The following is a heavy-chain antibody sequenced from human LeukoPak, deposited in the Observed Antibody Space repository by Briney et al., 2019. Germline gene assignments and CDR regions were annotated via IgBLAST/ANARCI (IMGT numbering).Heavy chain of an antibody. CDR1: GFTFSSHR. D-gene: IGHD5-18*01. V-gene: IGHV3-7*01. CDR3: ARDLSGVTGYTYGRGIDY. Sequence: PGGSLRLSCAASGFTFSSHRMTWVRQAPGKGLEWVANIKKDGSEKYYVDSVKGRFTISRDNAKTSLYLQMNSLRVEDTAVYHCARDLSGVTGYTYGRGIDYWGQGTLVTVSS. CDR2: IKKDGSEK. J-gene: IGHJ4*02.